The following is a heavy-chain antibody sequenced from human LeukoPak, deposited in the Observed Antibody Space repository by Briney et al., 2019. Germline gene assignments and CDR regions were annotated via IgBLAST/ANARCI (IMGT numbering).Heavy chain of an antibody. CDR2: IYPADSGT. V-gene: IGHV5-51*01. Sequence: GESLKISCKGSGFIFTGYWIVWVRQMPGKGLEWMGIIYPADSGTTYSPSFQGQITISADRSSTTAHLQWSSLKASDTAIYYCARATCVNGICYTLYWGQGSLVTVSS. J-gene: IGHJ4*02. CDR1: GFIFTGYW. D-gene: IGHD2-8*01. CDR3: ARATCVNGICYTLY.